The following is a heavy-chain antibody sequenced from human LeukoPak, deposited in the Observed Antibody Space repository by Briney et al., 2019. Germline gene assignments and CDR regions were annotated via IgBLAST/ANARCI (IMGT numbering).Heavy chain of an antibody. D-gene: IGHD5-12*01. CDR2: ISGSGGST. CDR3: AKSRVGYYSPKDY. V-gene: IGHV3-23*01. J-gene: IGHJ4*02. CDR1: GFTFSSYA. Sequence: PGGSLRLSCAASGFTFSSYAMSWVRQAPGKGLEWVSAISGSGGSTYYADSVKGRFTISRDNSKNTLYLQVNSLRAEDTAVYYCAKSRVGYYSPKDYWGQGTLVTVSS.